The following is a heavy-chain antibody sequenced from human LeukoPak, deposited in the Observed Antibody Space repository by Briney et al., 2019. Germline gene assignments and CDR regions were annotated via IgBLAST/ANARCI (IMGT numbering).Heavy chain of an antibody. CDR1: GDSVTSSY. CDR3: ARLDCFVEGCYNH. Sequence: SETLSLTCSVSGDSVTSSYWNWIRQPPGKGLEWIGYVSSDGTTNFTPSLRSRLIMSVDTAKNGISLILTSVTGADTAIYYCARLDCFVEGCYNHWGRGTLVTVSS. V-gene: IGHV4-59*08. D-gene: IGHD2-15*01. J-gene: IGHJ4*02. CDR2: VSSDGTT.